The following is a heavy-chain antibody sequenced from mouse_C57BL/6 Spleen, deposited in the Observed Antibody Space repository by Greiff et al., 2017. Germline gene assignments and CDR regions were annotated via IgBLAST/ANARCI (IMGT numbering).Heavy chain of an antibody. CDR1: GYTFTSYW. CDR2: IDPSDSYT. V-gene: IGHV1-69*01. D-gene: IGHD2-3*01. Sequence: QVQLQQPGAELVMPGASVKLSCKASGYTFTSYWMHWGKRRPGQGLEWIGEIDPSDSYTNYNQKFKGKSTLTVDKSSSKAYMQLSSLTSEDSAVYYCAILYDPTRVFDYWGQGTTLTVSS. CDR3: AILYDPTRVFDY. J-gene: IGHJ2*01.